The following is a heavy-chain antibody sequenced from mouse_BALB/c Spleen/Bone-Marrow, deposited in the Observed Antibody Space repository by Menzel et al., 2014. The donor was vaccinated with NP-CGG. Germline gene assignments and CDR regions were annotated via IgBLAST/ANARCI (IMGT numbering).Heavy chain of an antibody. D-gene: IGHD2-13*01. Sequence: QVQLQQSGAELVKPGASVKLSCKASGYTFTSYYMYWVKQRPGQGLEWIGEINPSNGGTNFNEKFKSKAPLTVDKSSSTAYMQLGSLTSEDSAVYYCTREGDSPFAYWGQGTLVTVSA. CDR2: INPSNGGT. CDR1: GYTFTSYY. J-gene: IGHJ3*01. CDR3: TREGDSPFAY. V-gene: IGHV1S81*02.